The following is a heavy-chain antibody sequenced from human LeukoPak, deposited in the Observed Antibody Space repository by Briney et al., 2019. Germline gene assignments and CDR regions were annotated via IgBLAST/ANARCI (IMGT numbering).Heavy chain of an antibody. J-gene: IGHJ6*02. D-gene: IGHD1-7*01. CDR2: INHSGST. CDR1: GGSFSGYY. V-gene: IGHV4-34*01. Sequence: PSETLSLTCAVYGGSFSGYYWSWIRQPPGKGLEWIGEINHSGSTNYNPSLKGRVTISVDTSKNQFSLKLSSVTAADTAVYYCARSAWDNWNYSYYYYGMDVWGQGTTVTVSS. CDR3: ARSAWDNWNYSYYYYGMDV.